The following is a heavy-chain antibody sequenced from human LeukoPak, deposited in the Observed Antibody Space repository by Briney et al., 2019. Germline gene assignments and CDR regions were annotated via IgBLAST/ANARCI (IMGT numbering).Heavy chain of an antibody. V-gene: IGHV1-2*02. CDR2: INPNSGGT. D-gene: IGHD6-19*01. CDR3: AREWVEYSSGWSTRQELYGMDV. CDR1: GYTFTGYY. Sequence: GASVKVSCKASGYTFTGYYMHWVRQAPGQGLEWMGWINPNSGGTNYAQKFQGRVTMTRDTSISTAYMELSRLRSDDTAVYYCAREWVEYSSGWSTRQELYGMDVWGQGTTVTVSS. J-gene: IGHJ6*02.